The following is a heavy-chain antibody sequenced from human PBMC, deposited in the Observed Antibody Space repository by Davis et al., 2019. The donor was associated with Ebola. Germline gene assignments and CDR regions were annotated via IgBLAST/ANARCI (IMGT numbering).Heavy chain of an antibody. J-gene: IGHJ5*02. V-gene: IGHV3-21*01. Sequence: GGSLRLSCAASGFTFSSYSMNWVRQAPGKGLEWVSSISSSSYIYYADSVKGRFTISRDNAKNSLYLQMNSLRAEDTAVYYCARDRDSSSWPTNWFDPWGQGTLVTVSS. D-gene: IGHD6-13*01. CDR1: GFTFSSYS. CDR2: ISSSSYI. CDR3: ARDRDSSSWPTNWFDP.